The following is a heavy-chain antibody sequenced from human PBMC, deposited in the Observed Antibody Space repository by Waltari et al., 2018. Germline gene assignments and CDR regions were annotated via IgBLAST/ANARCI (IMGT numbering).Heavy chain of an antibody. CDR1: GGTFSSYA. D-gene: IGHD6-19*01. V-gene: IGHV1-69*04. CDR2: FSPIIGIA. J-gene: IGHJ6*02. Sequence: QVQLVQSGAEVKKPGSSVKVSCKASGGTFSSYAISWVRTAPGQGVEWMGRFSPIIGIANKAQKVQGRVTITADKSTSTAYMELSSLRSEDTAVYYCARDILAGDPDGYYYYGMDVWGQGTTVTVSS. CDR3: ARDILAGDPDGYYYYGMDV.